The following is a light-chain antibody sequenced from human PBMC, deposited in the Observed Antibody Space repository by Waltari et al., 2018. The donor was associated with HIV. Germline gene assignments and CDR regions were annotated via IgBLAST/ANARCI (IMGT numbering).Light chain of an antibody. Sequence: DIVMTQSPLSLSVAPGEPASISCRSNQSLLHSNGYNYLDWYLQKAGHPPHLLIYLGSNRASGVPDRFSGSGSGTDFTLKINRVEAEDVGIYYCMQALQTPRTFGQVTKLEIK. CDR3: MQALQTPRT. V-gene: IGKV2-28*01. CDR2: LGS. J-gene: IGKJ2*01. CDR1: QSLLHSNGYNY.